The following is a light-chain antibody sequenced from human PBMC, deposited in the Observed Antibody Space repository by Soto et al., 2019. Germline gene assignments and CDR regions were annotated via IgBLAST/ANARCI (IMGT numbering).Light chain of an antibody. CDR1: QSVSKNY. V-gene: IGKV3-20*01. CDR3: QQYAVSPIT. J-gene: IGKJ5*01. CDR2: AAS. Sequence: EVVMTQSPATLSVSPGERATLSWMASQSVSKNYLAWYQQKAGQAPRLVIYAASTRATGIPDRSSGSGSGTDFTLTISRLEPEDFAVFYCQQYAVSPITFGQGTRLEIK.